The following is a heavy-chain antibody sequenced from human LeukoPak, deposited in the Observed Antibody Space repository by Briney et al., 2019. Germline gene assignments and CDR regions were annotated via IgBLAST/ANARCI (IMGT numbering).Heavy chain of an antibody. D-gene: IGHD6-19*01. CDR1: GGSISSYY. CDR3: ARSHIAVAGTFDY. CDR2: IYYSGST. V-gene: IGHV4-59*01. J-gene: IGHJ4*02. Sequence: SETLSLTCTVSGGSISSYYWSWIRQPPGKGLEWIGYIYYSGSTNYNPSLKSRVTISVDTSKNQFSLKLSSVTAADTAVYYCARSHIAVAGTFDYWGQGTLVTVSS.